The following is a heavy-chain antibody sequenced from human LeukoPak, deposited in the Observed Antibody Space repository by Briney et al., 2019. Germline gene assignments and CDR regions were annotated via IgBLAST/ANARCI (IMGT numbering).Heavy chain of an antibody. V-gene: IGHV4-59*08. CDR3: ARHGIAERPEEFDY. J-gene: IGHJ4*02. CDR2: IHYSGST. Sequence: PSETLSLACTVSGGSISRCYWSWIRQSPGKGLEWIGYIHYSGSTNYNPSLKSRVTISVDRSKNELSLKLSSATAADTAVYYCARHGIAERPEEFDYWGQGTLVTVSS. CDR1: GGSISRCY. D-gene: IGHD6-6*01.